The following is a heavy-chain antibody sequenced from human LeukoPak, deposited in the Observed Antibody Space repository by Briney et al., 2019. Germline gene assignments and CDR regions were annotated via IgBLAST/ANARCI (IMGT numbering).Heavy chain of an antibody. J-gene: IGHJ4*02. CDR3: ARGQRVSGFDY. CDR1: GGSFSGYY. CDR2: INHSGST. V-gene: IGHV4-34*01. Sequence: PSETLSLTCAVYGGSFSGYYWSWIRQPPGKGLEWIGEINHSGSTNYNPSLKSRVTISVDTSKNQFSLKLSSVTAADTAVYYCARGQRVSGFDYWGQGTLVTVSS. D-gene: IGHD6-25*01.